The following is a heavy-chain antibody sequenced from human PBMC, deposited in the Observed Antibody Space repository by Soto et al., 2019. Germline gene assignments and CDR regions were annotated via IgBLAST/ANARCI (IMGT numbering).Heavy chain of an antibody. CDR1: GFTFSSYA. D-gene: IGHD3-10*01. V-gene: IGHV3-23*01. CDR3: AKYFGAGKYYYSGMDV. J-gene: IGHJ6*02. Sequence: GGSLRLSCAASGFTFSSYAMSWVRQAPGKGLEWVSAISGSGGSTYYADSVKGRFTISRDNSKNTLYLQMNSLRAEDTAVYYCAKYFGAGKYYYSGMDVWGQGTTVTVSS. CDR2: ISGSGGST.